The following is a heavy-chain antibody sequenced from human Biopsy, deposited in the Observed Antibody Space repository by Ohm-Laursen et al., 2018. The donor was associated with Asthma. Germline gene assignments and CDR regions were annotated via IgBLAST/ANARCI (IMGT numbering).Heavy chain of an antibody. CDR3: ARAQDYYDSRGYYRSFDY. J-gene: IGHJ4*02. V-gene: IGHV4-31*03. Sequence: TLSLTCTVSYGSITRGGYYWTWIRQNPGKGLEWIGFIYYSGSTYYNPSLKSRVSISIDTSKNQFSLKLSSVTAADTAVYYCARAQDYYDSRGYYRSFDYWGQGTLVTVSS. CDR1: YGSITRGGYY. D-gene: IGHD3-22*01. CDR2: IYYSGST.